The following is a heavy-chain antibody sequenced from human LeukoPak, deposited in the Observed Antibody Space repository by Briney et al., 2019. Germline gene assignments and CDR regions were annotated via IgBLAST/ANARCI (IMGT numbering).Heavy chain of an antibody. CDR3: ASAGGSGSYSFDY. Sequence: SETLSLTCTVSGGSISSGGYYWSWIRQPPGKGLEWIGSIYYSGSTYYNPSLKSRVTISVDKSKNQFSLKLSSVTAADTAVYYCASAGGSGSYSFDYWGQGTLVTVSS. D-gene: IGHD1-26*01. V-gene: IGHV4-39*07. CDR2: IYYSGST. J-gene: IGHJ4*02. CDR1: GGSISSGGYY.